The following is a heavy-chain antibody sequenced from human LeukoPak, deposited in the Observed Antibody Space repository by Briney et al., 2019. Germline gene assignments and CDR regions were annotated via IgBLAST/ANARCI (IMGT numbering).Heavy chain of an antibody. CDR2: ISSSGSTI. D-gene: IGHD1-20*01. CDR1: GFTFSSYE. Sequence: GGSLRLSCAASGFTFSSYEMNWVRQAPGKGLEWVSYISSSGSTIYYADSVRGRFTISRDNAKNSLYLQMNSLRAEDTAAYYCARGTTDNWNYYYYYGMDVWGQGATVTVSS. CDR3: ARGTTDNWNYYYYYGMDV. J-gene: IGHJ6*02. V-gene: IGHV3-48*03.